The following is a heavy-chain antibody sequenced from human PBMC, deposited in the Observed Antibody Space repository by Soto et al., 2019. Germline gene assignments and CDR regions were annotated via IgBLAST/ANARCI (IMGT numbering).Heavy chain of an antibody. CDR1: DDSINSDKYY. J-gene: IGHJ4*02. V-gene: IGHV4-39*01. D-gene: IGHD3-9*01. CDR2: IYYRGNA. Sequence: PSETLSLTCSVSDDSINSDKYYWGWIRQPPGKGLEWIGSIYYRGNAYFNPSLQTRVTISLDKSKSQFSLKLNSVTAADSAVYFCARLEGLATISYYFDFWGPGALVTVSS. CDR3: ARLEGLATISYYFDF.